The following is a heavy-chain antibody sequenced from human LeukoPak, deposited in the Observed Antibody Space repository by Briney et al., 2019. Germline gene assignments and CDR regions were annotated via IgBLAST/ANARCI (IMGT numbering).Heavy chain of an antibody. CDR3: ASWTDILTGYFDP. CDR1: GFTFSSYW. J-gene: IGHJ5*02. CDR2: INSDGSST. Sequence: GGSLRLSCAASGFTFSSYWMHWVRQAPGKGLVWVSRINSDGSSTSYADSVKGRFTISRDNAKNTLYLQMNSLRVDDTAIYYCASWTDILTGYFDPWGQGTLVTVSS. V-gene: IGHV3-74*01. D-gene: IGHD3-9*01.